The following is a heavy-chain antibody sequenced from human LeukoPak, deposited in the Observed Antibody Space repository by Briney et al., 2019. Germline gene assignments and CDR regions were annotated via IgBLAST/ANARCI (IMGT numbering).Heavy chain of an antibody. D-gene: IGHD4-17*01. CDR1: GGSISSGSYY. J-gene: IGHJ4*02. CDR2: IYTSGST. Sequence: KASETLSLTCTVSGGSISSGSYYWSWIRQPAGKGLEWIGRIYTSGSTNYNPSLKSRVTMSVDTSKNQFSLKLSSVTAADTAVYYCAREGYGAERNWGQGTLVTVSS. V-gene: IGHV4-61*02. CDR3: AREGYGAERN.